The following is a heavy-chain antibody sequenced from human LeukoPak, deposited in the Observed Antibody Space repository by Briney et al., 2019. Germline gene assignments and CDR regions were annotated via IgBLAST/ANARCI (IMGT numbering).Heavy chain of an antibody. D-gene: IGHD5-24*01. Sequence: GGSLRLSCAASGFTFISYAMSWVRQAPGKGLEWVSAISGSGSSTYYADSVKGRFTISRDNSKNTLYLQMNSLRAEDTALYYCAKRDGYNSNPLKDLGQGTLVTVSS. J-gene: IGHJ4*02. V-gene: IGHV3-23*01. CDR3: AKRDGYNSNPLKD. CDR2: ISGSGSST. CDR1: GFTFISYA.